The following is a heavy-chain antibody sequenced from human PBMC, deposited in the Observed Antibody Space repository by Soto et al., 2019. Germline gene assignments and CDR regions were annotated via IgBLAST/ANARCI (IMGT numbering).Heavy chain of an antibody. Sequence: QVQLVQSGAEVKKPGASVKVSCKASGYTFTNSGISRVRQAPGQGLEGMGWISAYNGNTNYAQKLQGRVTMTTDTSTSTAYMELRSLRSDDTAVYYCARASRGYSYEAAFDYWGQGTLVTVSS. D-gene: IGHD5-18*01. CDR3: ARASRGYSYEAAFDY. CDR1: GYTFTNSG. V-gene: IGHV1-18*01. CDR2: ISAYNGNT. J-gene: IGHJ4*02.